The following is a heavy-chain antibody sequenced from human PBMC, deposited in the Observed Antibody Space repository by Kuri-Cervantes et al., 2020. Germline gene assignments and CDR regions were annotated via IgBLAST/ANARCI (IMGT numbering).Heavy chain of an antibody. J-gene: IGHJ6*03. D-gene: IGHD4-17*01. CDR3: ARAGEDYYYMDV. V-gene: IGHV1-2*04. CDR2: INPNSGGT. CDR1: GYTFTSYA. Sequence: ASVKVSCKASGYTFTSYAMNWVRQAPGQGLEWMGWINPNSGGTNYAQKFQGWVTMTRDTSISTAYMEPSSLRSEDTAVYYCARAGEDYYYMDVWGKGTTVTVSS.